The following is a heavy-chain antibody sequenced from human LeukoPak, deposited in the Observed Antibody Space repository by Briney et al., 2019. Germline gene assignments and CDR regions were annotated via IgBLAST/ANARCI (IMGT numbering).Heavy chain of an antibody. V-gene: IGHV4-61*02. CDR1: GGSISSGSYY. D-gene: IGHD5-24*01. CDR3: ARDDGYNYLDY. J-gene: IGHJ4*02. CDR2: IYTSGST. Sequence: SQTLSLTCTVSGGSISSGSYYWSWIRQPAGKGLEWIGRIYTSGSTNYNPSLKSRVTISVDTSKNQFSLKLSSVTAADTAVYYCARDDGYNYLDYWGQGTLVTVSS.